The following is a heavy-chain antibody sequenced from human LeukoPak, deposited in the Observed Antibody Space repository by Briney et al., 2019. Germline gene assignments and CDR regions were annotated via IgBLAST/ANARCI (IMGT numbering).Heavy chain of an antibody. CDR2: INHSGST. D-gene: IGHD6-19*01. J-gene: IGHJ4*02. Sequence: PSETLSLTCTVYGGSFSGYYWSRIRQPPGKGLEWIGEINHSGSTNYNPSLKSRVTVSVDTSKNQFSLKLSSVTAADTAVYYCARDRAVAGIDYWGQGTLVTVSS. CDR1: GGSFSGYY. CDR3: ARDRAVAGIDY. V-gene: IGHV4-34*01.